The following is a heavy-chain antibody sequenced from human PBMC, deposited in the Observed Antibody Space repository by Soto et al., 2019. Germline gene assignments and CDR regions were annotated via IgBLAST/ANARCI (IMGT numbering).Heavy chain of an antibody. D-gene: IGHD3-22*01. V-gene: IGHV3-30*18. CDR2: ISYDGSNK. J-gene: IGHJ4*02. CDR3: AKDPSSGYYFVY. Sequence: GGSLRLSCAASGFTFSSYGIHWVRQAPGKGLEWVAVISYDGSNKYYADSVKGRFTTSRDNSKNTLHLQMNSLRAEDTAVYYCAKDPSSGYYFVYWGQGTLVTVSS. CDR1: GFTFSSYG.